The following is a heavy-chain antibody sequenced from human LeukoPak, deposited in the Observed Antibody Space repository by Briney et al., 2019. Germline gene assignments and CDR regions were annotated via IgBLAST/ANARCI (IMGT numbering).Heavy chain of an antibody. V-gene: IGHV3-74*01. CDR1: GFTFSSYW. CDR2: INTDGSST. Sequence: PGGSLRLSCTACGFTFSSYWMHWVRQTPGKGLVWVSRINTDGSSTNYADSVKGRFTISRDNAKNTLYLQMNSLRAEDAAVYYCARDPKPYCSGGTCYYYWFDPWGQGTLVTVSS. D-gene: IGHD2-15*01. CDR3: ARDPKPYCSGGTCYYYWFDP. J-gene: IGHJ5*02.